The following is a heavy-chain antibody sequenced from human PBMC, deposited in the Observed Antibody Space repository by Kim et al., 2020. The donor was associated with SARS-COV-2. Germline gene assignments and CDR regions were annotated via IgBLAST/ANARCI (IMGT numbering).Heavy chain of an antibody. V-gene: IGHV3-11*01. Sequence: AAPVKGRFTISRDNAKHSLYLQMNSLRAEDTAVYYCAPARGLHDPLDYWGQGTLVTVSS. J-gene: IGHJ4*02. CDR3: APARGLHDPLDY. D-gene: IGHD3-10*01.